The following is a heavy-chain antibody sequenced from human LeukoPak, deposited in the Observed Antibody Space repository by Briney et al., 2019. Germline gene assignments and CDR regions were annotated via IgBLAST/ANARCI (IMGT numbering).Heavy chain of an antibody. CDR3: ARERRFWSGYYFDY. Sequence: SQTLSLTCTVSGGSISSGGYYWSWIRQHPGKGLEWLGYIYYSGSTYYNPSLKSRVTISVDTSKNQFSLKLSSVTAADTAVYYCARERRFWSGYYFDYWGQGTLVTVSS. J-gene: IGHJ4*02. D-gene: IGHD3-3*01. CDR2: IYYSGST. CDR1: GGSISSGGYY. V-gene: IGHV4-31*03.